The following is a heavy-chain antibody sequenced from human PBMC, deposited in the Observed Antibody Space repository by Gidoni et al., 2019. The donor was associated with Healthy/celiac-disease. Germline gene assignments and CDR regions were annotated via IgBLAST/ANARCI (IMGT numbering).Heavy chain of an antibody. D-gene: IGHD1-26*01. CDR3: ARAGRRVGWELPYYFDY. CDR2: INSDGSST. CDR1: GFTFSSYW. V-gene: IGHV3-74*01. J-gene: IGHJ4*02. Sequence: EVQLVESGGGLVQPGGSLRLSCAASGFTFSSYWMHWVRQAPGKGLVWVSRINSDGSSTSYADSVKGRFTIARDNAKNTLYLQMNSLRAEDTAVYYCARAGRRVGWELPYYFDYWGQGTLVTVSS.